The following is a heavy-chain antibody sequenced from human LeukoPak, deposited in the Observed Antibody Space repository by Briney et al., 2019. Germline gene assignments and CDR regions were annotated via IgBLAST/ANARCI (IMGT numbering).Heavy chain of an antibody. CDR1: GGSISSYY. D-gene: IGHD3-10*01. J-gene: IGHJ6*02. Sequence: SETLSLTCTVSGGSISSYYWTWIRQPPGKGLEWIGYIYYSGSTNYNPSLKSRVTISVDTSKNQFSLKLSSVTAADTAVYYCARRSYGSASPLRMDVWGQGTTVTVSS. V-gene: IGHV4-59*08. CDR2: IYYSGST. CDR3: ARRSYGSASPLRMDV.